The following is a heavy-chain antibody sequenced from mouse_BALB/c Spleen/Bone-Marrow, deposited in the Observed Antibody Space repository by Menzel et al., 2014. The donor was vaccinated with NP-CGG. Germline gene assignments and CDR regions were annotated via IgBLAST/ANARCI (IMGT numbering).Heavy chain of an antibody. CDR3: GRGDY. Sequence: DVKLVESGGGLVQPGESRKLSCAASGFTFSSFAMHWIRQAPGKGLEWVAFISSGSNIIHYADTVKGRFTISRDNPKNTLFLQMTSLRSEDTAMYYCGRGDYWGQGTTLTVSS. CDR1: GFTFSSFA. J-gene: IGHJ2*01. CDR2: ISSGSNII. V-gene: IGHV5-17*02.